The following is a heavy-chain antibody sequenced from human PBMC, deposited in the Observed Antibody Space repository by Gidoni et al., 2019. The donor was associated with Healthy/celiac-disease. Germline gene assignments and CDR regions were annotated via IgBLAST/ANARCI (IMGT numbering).Heavy chain of an antibody. V-gene: IGHV4-39*01. Sequence: STYYNPSLKSRVTISVDTSKNQFSLKLSSVTAADTAVYYCARQCGQLLPFDYWGQGTLVTVSS. CDR3: ARQCGQLLPFDY. CDR2: ST. D-gene: IGHD2-2*01. J-gene: IGHJ4*02.